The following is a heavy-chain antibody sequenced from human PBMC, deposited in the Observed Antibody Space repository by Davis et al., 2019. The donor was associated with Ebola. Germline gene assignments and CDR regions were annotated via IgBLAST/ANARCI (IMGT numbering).Heavy chain of an antibody. D-gene: IGHD2-15*01. J-gene: IGHJ4*02. V-gene: IGHV3-21*04. CDR2: ISSSNSYI. Sequence: PGGSLRLSCAASRFTFSNYNMNWVRQAPGKGLEWVSSISSSNSYIYYADSVKGRFTISRDNAKNSLYLKMNSLRAEDTAVYYCARDVPSDIVVVVGDSFDYWGQGTLVTVSS. CDR3: ARDVPSDIVVVVGDSFDY. CDR1: RFTFSNYN.